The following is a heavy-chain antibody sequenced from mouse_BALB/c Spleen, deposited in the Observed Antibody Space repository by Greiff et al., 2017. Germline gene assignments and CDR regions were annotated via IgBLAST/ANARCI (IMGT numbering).Heavy chain of an antibody. CDR2: IYPGNGDT. Sequence: LQQPGAELVKPGASVKMSCKASGYTFTSYNMHWVKQTPGQGLEWIGAIYPGNGDTSYNQKFKGKATLTADKSSSTAYMQLSSLTSEDSAVYYCARPIYSGAMDYWGQGTSVTVSS. V-gene: IGHV1-12*01. J-gene: IGHJ4*01. CDR1: GYTFTSYN. D-gene: IGHD2-1*01. CDR3: ARPIYSGAMDY.